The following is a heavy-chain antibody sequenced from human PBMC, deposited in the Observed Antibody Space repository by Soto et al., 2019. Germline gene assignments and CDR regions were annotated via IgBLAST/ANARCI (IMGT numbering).Heavy chain of an antibody. D-gene: IGHD2-15*01. V-gene: IGHV1-2*02. CDR3: ARDLMAAVGRHFYYGMDV. CDR1: GYTFTVYY. CDR2: INPSSGGT. J-gene: IGHJ6*02. Sequence: ASVKVSCKASGYTFTVYYMHWVRQAPGQGLEWVGWINPSSGGTNFAQKFQDRVTMTTDTSINTTYMEMSRLRSDDTAIYYCARDLMAAVGRHFYYGMDVWGQGTTFTVSS.